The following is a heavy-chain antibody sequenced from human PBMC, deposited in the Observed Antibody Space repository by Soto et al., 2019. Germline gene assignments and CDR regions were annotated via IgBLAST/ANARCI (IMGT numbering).Heavy chain of an antibody. J-gene: IGHJ4*02. CDR1: GLSFSSYA. Sequence: GSLSLSGAASGLSFSSYAMSWVRQAPGKGLELVSAISGSGGSTYYADSVKGRFTISRDNYKNTLYLQMNSLRAEDTAVYYCATTDYWGQGTLVTVSS. CDR3: ATTDY. CDR2: ISGSGGST. D-gene: IGHD1-1*01. V-gene: IGHV3-23*01.